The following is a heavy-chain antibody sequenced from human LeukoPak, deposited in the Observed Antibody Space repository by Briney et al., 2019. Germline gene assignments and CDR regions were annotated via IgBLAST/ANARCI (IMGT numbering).Heavy chain of an antibody. CDR2: IYTSGST. V-gene: IGHV4-4*07. D-gene: IGHD3-16*01. J-gene: IGHJ3*02. CDR3: ATHDVLDAFDI. Sequence: PSETLSLTCTVSGDFISNYYWSWIRQPAGKGLEWIGRIYTSGSTNYNPSLKSRVTMSVDTSKNQFSLKLSSVTAADMAVYYCATHDVLDAFDIWGQGTMVTVSS. CDR1: GDFISNYY.